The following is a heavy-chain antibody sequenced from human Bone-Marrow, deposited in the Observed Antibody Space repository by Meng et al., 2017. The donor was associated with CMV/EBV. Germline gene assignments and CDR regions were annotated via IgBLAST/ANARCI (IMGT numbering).Heavy chain of an antibody. CDR3: AKVRYYDSSGYPFDFDY. D-gene: IGHD3-22*01. V-gene: IGHV1-18*01. Sequence: CTFANFGIDWVRQAPGQGPEWMGWVTTYRNSTNYAQKLQGRVTMTTDTSTSTGYMELRSLRSDDTAVYYCAKVRYYDSSGYPFDFDYWGQGTLVTVSS. CDR1: CTFANFG. CDR2: VTTYRNST. J-gene: IGHJ4*02.